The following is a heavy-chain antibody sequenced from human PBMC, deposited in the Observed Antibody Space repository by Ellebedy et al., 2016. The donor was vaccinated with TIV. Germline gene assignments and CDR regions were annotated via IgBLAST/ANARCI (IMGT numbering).Heavy chain of an antibody. J-gene: IGHJ6*02. CDR2: IRSKADGGTT. V-gene: IGHV3-49*04. Sequence: GGSLRLSXTASGFTFGDYAMSWVRQAPGKGLEWVGFIRSKADGGTTEYAASVKGRFTISRDDSKSIAYLQMNSLKAEDTAVYYCTRDLTTLAAAGTGIYYYTMDVWGQGTTVTVSS. D-gene: IGHD6-13*01. CDR1: GFTFGDYA. CDR3: TRDLTTLAAAGTGIYYYTMDV.